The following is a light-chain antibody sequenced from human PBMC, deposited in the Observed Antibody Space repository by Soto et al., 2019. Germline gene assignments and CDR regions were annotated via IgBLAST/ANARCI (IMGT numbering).Light chain of an antibody. CDR1: QDISNY. CDR3: QQYDNLPFT. Sequence: DIQMTQSPSSLSASVGDRVTISCQASQDISNYLKWYQQKPGKAPKLLIYRESNFETGVPSRFSGSGTGTEFTFTISNLQTEDIATYYCQQYDNLPFTFGPGNKVHIK. J-gene: IGKJ3*01. V-gene: IGKV1-33*01. CDR2: RES.